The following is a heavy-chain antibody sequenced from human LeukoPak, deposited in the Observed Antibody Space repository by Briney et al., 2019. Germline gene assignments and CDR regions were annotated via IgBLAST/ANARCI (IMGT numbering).Heavy chain of an antibody. J-gene: IGHJ4*02. D-gene: IGHD3-22*01. CDR1: GYTFTSYY. Sequence: ASVKVSCKASGYTFTSYYMHWVRQAPGQGLEWMGIINPSGGSTSYAQKFQGRVTMTRDTSTSTVYMELSSLRSEDTAVYYCARAPGIVVVANKGGFDYWGQGTLVTVSS. CDR2: INPSGGST. CDR3: ARAPGIVVVANKGGFDY. V-gene: IGHV1-46*01.